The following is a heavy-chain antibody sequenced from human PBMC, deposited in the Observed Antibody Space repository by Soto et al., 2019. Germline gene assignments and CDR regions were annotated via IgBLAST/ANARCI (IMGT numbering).Heavy chain of an antibody. CDR3: ARAHDSSGYYYVFDY. CDR2: IYYSGST. CDR1: GGSISSYY. D-gene: IGHD3-22*01. J-gene: IGHJ4*02. V-gene: IGHV4-59*01. Sequence: NPSETLSLTCTVSGGSISSYYWSWIRQPPGKGLEWIGYIYYSGSTNYNPSLKSRVTISVDTSKNQFSLKLSSVTAADTAVYYCARAHDSSGYYYVFDYWGQGTLVTV.